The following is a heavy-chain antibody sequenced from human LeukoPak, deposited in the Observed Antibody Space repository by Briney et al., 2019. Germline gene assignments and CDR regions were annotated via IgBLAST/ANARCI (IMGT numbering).Heavy chain of an antibody. CDR3: AREGIFGVVITY. V-gene: IGHV1-46*01. CDR2: INPSGGST. Sequence: GASVKVSCKASGYTFTSYYMHWVRQAPGQGLEWMAIINPSGGSTSYAQKVHSRVTMTRDMSTNTVYMELSSMSSEATAVYYCAREGIFGVVITYWGQGTLVTVSS. J-gene: IGHJ4*02. CDR1: GYTFTSYY. D-gene: IGHD3-3*01.